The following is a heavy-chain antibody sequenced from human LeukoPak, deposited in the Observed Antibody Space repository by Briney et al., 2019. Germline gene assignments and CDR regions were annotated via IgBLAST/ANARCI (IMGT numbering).Heavy chain of an antibody. D-gene: IGHD3-9*01. Sequence: GGSLRLSCAASGFTCSNYAMSGVRQAPGKGLEWVSAITGSGGNTYYADSVKGRFTISRDNSKNTVFVQINSLRAEDTAVYYCAKWGDYDVLTGYYVSDYWGQGTLVTVSS. J-gene: IGHJ4*02. V-gene: IGHV3-23*01. CDR2: ITGSGGNT. CDR1: GFTCSNYA. CDR3: AKWGDYDVLTGYYVSDY.